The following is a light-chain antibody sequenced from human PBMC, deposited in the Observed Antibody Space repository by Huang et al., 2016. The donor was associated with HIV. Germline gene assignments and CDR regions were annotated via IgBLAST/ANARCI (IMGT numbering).Light chain of an antibody. Sequence: DIQMTQSPSSLSASVGDRVTISCRASQGIMGYVSWYQQRPGRAPRLLISAASRLQGGVASRFSGTGSGTEFTLTISSLQPEDFATYYCQQSYSTPYTFGQGTKLEIK. V-gene: IGKV1-39*01. CDR2: AAS. CDR1: QGIMGY. CDR3: QQSYSTPYT. J-gene: IGKJ2*01.